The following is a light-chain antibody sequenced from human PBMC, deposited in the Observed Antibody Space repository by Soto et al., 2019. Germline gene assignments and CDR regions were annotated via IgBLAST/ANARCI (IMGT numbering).Light chain of an antibody. Sequence: EIVLTQSPVTLSLSPGERATLSCTASQSVTSAYLAWYQQKPGQSPRLIIYGGSTRASDFPDRFSGGGSGAAFTLIISRVETDDSAVYFCHCHQFDSSRVYSFGQGTKLEI. CDR1: QSVTSAY. V-gene: IGKV3-20*01. CDR3: HQFDSSRVYS. J-gene: IGKJ2*03. CDR2: GGS.